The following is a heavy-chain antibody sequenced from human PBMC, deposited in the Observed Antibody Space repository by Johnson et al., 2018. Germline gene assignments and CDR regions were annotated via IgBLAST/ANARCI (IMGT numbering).Heavy chain of an antibody. Sequence: VQLVESGGGLVQPGGSXRLSCAASGFTFSSYAMSWVRQAPGKGLEWVSALSGSGGSTYYADSVKGRFTISRDNSKNTLYLPMNSLIAEDTAVYYCAKSFLWGDAFDIWGQGTMVTVSS. J-gene: IGHJ3*02. CDR2: LSGSGGST. CDR3: AKSFLWGDAFDI. CDR1: GFTFSSYA. V-gene: IGHV3-23*04. D-gene: IGHD7-27*01.